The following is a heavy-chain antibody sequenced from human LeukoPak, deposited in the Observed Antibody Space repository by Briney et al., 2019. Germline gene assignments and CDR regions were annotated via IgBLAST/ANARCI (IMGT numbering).Heavy chain of an antibody. CDR1: GFTFSSYG. J-gene: IGHJ4*02. CDR2: ISYDGSNK. V-gene: IGHV3-30*03. Sequence: PGGSLRLSCAASGFTFSSYGMHWVRQAPGKGLEWVAVISYDGSNKYYADSVKGRFTISRDNSKNTLYLQMNSLKTEDTAVYYCTTKILKVIAAAGEDYWGQGTLVTVSS. D-gene: IGHD6-13*01. CDR3: TTKILKVIAAAGEDY.